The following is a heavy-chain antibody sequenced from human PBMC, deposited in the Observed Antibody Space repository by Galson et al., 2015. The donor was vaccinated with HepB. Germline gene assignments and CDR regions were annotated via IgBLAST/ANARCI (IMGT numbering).Heavy chain of an antibody. J-gene: IGHJ4*02. Sequence: SLRLSCAASGITFSNYGMHWVRQAPGKGLEWVAVISYDGSNEFYTDSVKGRFTISRDNSKNTLYLQMNSLRAKDTAVYYCAKDQVDCSSPSCYNLDYWGQGTLVTVSS. CDR2: ISYDGSNE. CDR3: AKDQVDCSSPSCYNLDY. V-gene: IGHV3-30*18. D-gene: IGHD2-2*02. CDR1: GITFSNYG.